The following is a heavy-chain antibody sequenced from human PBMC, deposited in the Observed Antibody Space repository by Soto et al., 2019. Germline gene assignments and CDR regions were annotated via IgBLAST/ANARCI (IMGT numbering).Heavy chain of an antibody. V-gene: IGHV1-46*01. CDR1: GYTFTSYY. Sequence: ASVNVSCKASGYTFTSYYMHWVRQAPGQGLEWMGIINPSGGSTSYAQKFQGRVTMTRDTSTSTVYMELSSLRSEDTAVYYCVRDSVVVVAATNLDYWGQGTLVTVSS. CDR3: VRDSVVVVAATNLDY. J-gene: IGHJ4*02. CDR2: INPSGGST. D-gene: IGHD2-15*01.